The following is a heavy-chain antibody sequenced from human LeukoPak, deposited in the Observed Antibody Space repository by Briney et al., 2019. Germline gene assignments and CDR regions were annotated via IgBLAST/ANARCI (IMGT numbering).Heavy chain of an antibody. V-gene: IGHV4-34*01. CDR1: GGSFSGYY. J-gene: IGHJ4*02. D-gene: IGHD6-13*01. Sequence: SETLSLTCAVYGGSFSGYYWSWIRQPPGKGLEWIGEINHSGSTNYNPSLKSRVTISVDTSKNQFSLKLSSVTAADTAVYYCARPRDDLAAAGTGYDFGYWGQGTLVTVSS. CDR3: ARPRDDLAAAGTGYDFGY. CDR2: INHSGST.